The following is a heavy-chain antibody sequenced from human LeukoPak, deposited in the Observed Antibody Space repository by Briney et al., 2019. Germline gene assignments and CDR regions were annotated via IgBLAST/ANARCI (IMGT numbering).Heavy chain of an antibody. CDR2: ISWNSGSI. CDR1: GFTFDDYA. CDR3: AKPPD. V-gene: IGHV3-9*01. Sequence: GRSLRLSCAASGFTFDDYAMHWVRQAPGKGLEWVSGISWNSGSIGYADSVKGRFTISRDNAKNSLYLQMNSLRAEDTALYYCAKPPDWGQGTLVTVSS. J-gene: IGHJ4*02.